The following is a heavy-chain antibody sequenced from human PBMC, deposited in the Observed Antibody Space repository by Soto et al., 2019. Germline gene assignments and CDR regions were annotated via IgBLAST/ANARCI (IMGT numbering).Heavy chain of an antibody. V-gene: IGHV5-51*01. Sequence: PGESLKISCKGSGYSFTSYWIGWVRQMPGKGLEWIGIIYPGDSDTRYSPSFQGQVTISADKSISTAFLQWSSLKASDTAIYYCARGDTALSYWYFDLWGRGTLVTVSS. D-gene: IGHD5-18*01. CDR3: ARGDTALSYWYFDL. CDR1: GYSFTSYW. J-gene: IGHJ2*01. CDR2: IYPGDSDT.